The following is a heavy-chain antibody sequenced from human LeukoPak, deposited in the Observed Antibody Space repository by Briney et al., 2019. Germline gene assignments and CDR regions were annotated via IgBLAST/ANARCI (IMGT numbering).Heavy chain of an antibody. CDR2: INSDGSST. CDR1: GFTFSTYC. J-gene: IGHJ4*02. CDR3: LREGYDSSGFDY. D-gene: IGHD3-22*01. Sequence: GGSLRLSCAASGFTFSTYCMHWVRQGSGKGLVWVSRINSDGSSTSYAGSVKGRFTISRDNAKNTLYLQMNSLRAEDTAVYYCLREGYDSSGFDYWGQGTLVTVSS. V-gene: IGHV3-74*01.